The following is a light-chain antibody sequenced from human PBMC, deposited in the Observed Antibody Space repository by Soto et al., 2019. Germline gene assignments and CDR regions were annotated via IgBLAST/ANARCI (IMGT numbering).Light chain of an antibody. CDR1: QSVSSSY. J-gene: IGKJ5*01. CDR2: DAS. Sequence: THSPATLSVSPGGMATLSCRASQSVSSSYLAWYQQKPGQAPRLLIYDASNRATGIPARFSGSGSGTDFTLTISSLEPEDFAVYYCQKRSNWPINFGQGTRLEIK. CDR3: QKRSNWPIN. V-gene: IGKV3D-20*02.